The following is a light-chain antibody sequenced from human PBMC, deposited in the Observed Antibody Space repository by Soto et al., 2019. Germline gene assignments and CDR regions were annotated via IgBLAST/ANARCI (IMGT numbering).Light chain of an antibody. V-gene: IGKV3-20*01. J-gene: IGKJ4*01. CDR3: QQYGSSPALT. CDR2: GAS. CDR1: QSIASND. Sequence: EIMLTQSPGTLSLSPGERATLSCRASQSIASNDLAWYQQKPGQAPRLLIYGASSRATGISDRFSGSGSGTDFTLTISKLEPADFAAYYCQQYGSSPALTFGGGTKVEIK.